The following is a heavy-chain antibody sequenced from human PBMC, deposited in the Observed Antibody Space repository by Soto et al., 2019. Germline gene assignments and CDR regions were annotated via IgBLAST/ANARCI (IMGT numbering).Heavy chain of an antibody. J-gene: IGHJ4*02. V-gene: IGHV4-59*08. CDR3: ARQRTAYYYFDY. CDR2: IYYAGST. D-gene: IGHD5-18*01. CDR1: GGSMSSYY. Sequence: KTSETLSLTCTVSGGSMSSYYWSWFRQPPGKGLEWIGYIYYAGSTTYNPSLKSRLSISLETSKNQFSLRLTSVTAADTAVYYCARQRTAYYYFDYWGQGTLVTVSS.